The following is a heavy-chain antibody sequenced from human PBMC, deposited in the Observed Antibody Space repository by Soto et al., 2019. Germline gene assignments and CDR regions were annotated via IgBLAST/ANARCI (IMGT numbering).Heavy chain of an antibody. D-gene: IGHD1-1*01. CDR3: ARLDAVANYFDY. Sequence: PSETLSLTCTVSCGSITSYFWSWIRQPPGKGLEWIGYIYYRGSTNLNPSLKSRVTISVDMSKNQFSLKLSSVTAADTAVYYCARLDAVANYFDYWGQGTLVTVSS. J-gene: IGHJ4*02. V-gene: IGHV4-59*01. CDR1: CGSITSYF. CDR2: IYYRGST.